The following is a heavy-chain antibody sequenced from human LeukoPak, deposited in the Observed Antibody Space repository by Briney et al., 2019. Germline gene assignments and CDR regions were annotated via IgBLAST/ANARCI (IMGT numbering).Heavy chain of an antibody. CDR2: INTNTGNP. D-gene: IGHD4-17*01. Sequence: ASVKVSCKASGYTFTRYGISWVRQAPGQGLEWMGWINTNTGNPTYAQGFTGRFVFSLDTSVSTAYLQISSLKAEDTAVYYCARVGGDYGYYFDYWGQGTLVTVSS. V-gene: IGHV7-4-1*02. CDR3: ARVGGDYGYYFDY. J-gene: IGHJ4*02. CDR1: GYTFTRYG.